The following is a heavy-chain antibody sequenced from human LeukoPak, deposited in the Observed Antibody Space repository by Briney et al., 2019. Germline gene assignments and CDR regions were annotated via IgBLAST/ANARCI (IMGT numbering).Heavy chain of an antibody. J-gene: IGHJ4*02. V-gene: IGHV3-23*01. CDR1: GFTFSSYA. D-gene: IGHD6-19*01. CDR2: ISGSGHRT. CDR3: AKDLSTAVAGTNVDY. Sequence: GGSLRLSCAASGFTFSSYAMSWVRQAPGKGLEWVSAISGSGHRTYYADSVKGRFTISRDNSKNTLYLQMNSLRAEDTAVYYCAKDLSTAVAGTNVDYWGQGTLVTVSS.